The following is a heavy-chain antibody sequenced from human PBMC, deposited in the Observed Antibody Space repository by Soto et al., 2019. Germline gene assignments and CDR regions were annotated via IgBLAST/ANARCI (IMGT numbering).Heavy chain of an antibody. V-gene: IGHV3-30*03. CDR3: AGKGDPNYYDSSGSPVDY. Sequence: QVQLVESGGGVVQPGRSLRLSCAASGFTFSSYAMHWVRQAPGKGLEWVAVISYDGSNKYYADSVKGRFTISRDNSKNTLYLQMNSLRAEDTAVYYCAGKGDPNYYDSSGSPVDYWGQGTLVTVSS. J-gene: IGHJ4*02. CDR2: ISYDGSNK. CDR1: GFTFSSYA. D-gene: IGHD3-22*01.